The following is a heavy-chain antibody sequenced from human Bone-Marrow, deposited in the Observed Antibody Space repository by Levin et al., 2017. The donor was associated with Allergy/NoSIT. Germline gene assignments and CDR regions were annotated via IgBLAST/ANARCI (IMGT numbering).Heavy chain of an antibody. J-gene: IGHJ2*01. V-gene: IGHV4-59*01. D-gene: IGHD4-17*01. CDR2: IYYSGST. Sequence: SETLSHTCTVSGGSISSYYWSWIRQPPGKGLEWIGYIYYSGSTNYNPSLKSRVTISVDTSKNQFSLKLSSVTAADTAVYYCARDSYGDYFHWYFDLWGRGTLVTVSS. CDR3: ARDSYGDYFHWYFDL. CDR1: GGSISSYY.